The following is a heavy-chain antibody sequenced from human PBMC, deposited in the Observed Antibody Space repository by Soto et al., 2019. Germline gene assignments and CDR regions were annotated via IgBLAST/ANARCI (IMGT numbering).Heavy chain of an antibody. Sequence: EVQLVESGGGIVQPGGSLRLSCVASGFTFSTYWMHWVRQAPGTGLVWVSRIRGDGNDANYADSVRGRFSISRDNAKSTLYLQMTSLRAEDTAVYYCAGDLVSGSGSPGHWGPGTLVTVSS. V-gene: IGHV3-74*01. CDR1: GFTFSTYW. D-gene: IGHD3-10*01. J-gene: IGHJ4*02. CDR2: IRGDGNDA. CDR3: AGDLVSGSGSPGH.